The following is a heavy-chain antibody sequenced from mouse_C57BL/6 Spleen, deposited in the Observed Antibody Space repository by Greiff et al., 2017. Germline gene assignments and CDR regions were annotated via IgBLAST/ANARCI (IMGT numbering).Heavy chain of an antibody. CDR1: GYTFTSYG. J-gene: IGHJ2*01. CDR2: IYPRSGNT. Sequence: QVQLQQSGAELARPGASVKLSCKASGYTFTSYGISWVKQRTGQGLEWIGEIYPRSGNTYYNEKFKGKATLTADKSSSTAYMELRSLTSEDSAVYFCARPSLLYGSSYYFDYWGPGTTLTVSS. V-gene: IGHV1-81*01. CDR3: ARPSLLYGSSYYFDY. D-gene: IGHD1-1*01.